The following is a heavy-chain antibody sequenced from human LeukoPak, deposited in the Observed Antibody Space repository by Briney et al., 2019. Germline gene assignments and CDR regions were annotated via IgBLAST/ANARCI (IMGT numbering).Heavy chain of an antibody. V-gene: IGHV3-21*01. CDR2: ISSSSSYI. J-gene: IGHJ4*02. CDR3: ARREPQGCSGTSCFAGPVGH. Sequence: GGSLRLSCAASGFTLSTYTMNWVRQAPGKGLEWVSSISSSSSYIYYADSVEGRFTISRDNAKNSLFLQMNSLRVEDMAVYFCARREPQGCSGTSCFAGPVGHWGQGTLVTVSS. CDR1: GFTLSTYT. D-gene: IGHD2-2*01.